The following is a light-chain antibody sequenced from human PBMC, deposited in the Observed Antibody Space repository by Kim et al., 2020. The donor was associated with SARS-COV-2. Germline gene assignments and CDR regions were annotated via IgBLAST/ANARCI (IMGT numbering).Light chain of an antibody. V-gene: IGLV2-14*03. CDR1: SSDVGGYNY. J-gene: IGLJ2*01. CDR2: DVS. CDR3: SSYTSSSSLV. Sequence: QSVLTQPASVSGSPGQSITISCTGTSSDVGGYNYVSWYQQHPGKVPKLMIYDVSSRPSGVSNRFSGSKSGNTASLTISGLQTEDEADYYCSSYTSSSSLVFG.